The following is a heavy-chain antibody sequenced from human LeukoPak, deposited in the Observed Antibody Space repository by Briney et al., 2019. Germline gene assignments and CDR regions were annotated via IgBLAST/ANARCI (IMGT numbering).Heavy chain of an antibody. J-gene: IGHJ6*02. Sequence: PGGSLRLSCAASGFTFSSYGMHWVRQAPGKGLEWVAVISYDGSNKYYADSVKGRFTISRDNSKNTLYLQMNSLRAEDTAVYYCAKAFRGGVGMDVWGPGTTVTVSS. V-gene: IGHV3-30*18. CDR3: AKAFRGGVGMDV. CDR1: GFTFSSYG. D-gene: IGHD3-16*01. CDR2: ISYDGSNK.